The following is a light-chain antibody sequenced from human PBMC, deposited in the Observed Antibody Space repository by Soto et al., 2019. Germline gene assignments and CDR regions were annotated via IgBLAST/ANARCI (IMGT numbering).Light chain of an antibody. CDR1: QSVLYSSNNQNC. CDR2: WAS. V-gene: IGKV4-1*01. J-gene: IGKJ1*01. CDR3: QQYCATPWT. Sequence: DIVMTQSPDSLAVSLGERATINCESSQSVLYSSNNQNCLAWYQQKPGQPPKLLLYWASTRESGVPDRFSGSGSVTDFTLTISSLQAEDVAVYYCQQYCATPWTFGQGTKVEIK.